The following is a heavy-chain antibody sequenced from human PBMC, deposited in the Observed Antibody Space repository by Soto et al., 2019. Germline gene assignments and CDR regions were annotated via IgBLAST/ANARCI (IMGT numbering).Heavy chain of an antibody. CDR1: GFTFSSYA. D-gene: IGHD3-22*01. V-gene: IGHV3-30-3*01. Sequence: GGSLRLSCAASGFTFSSYAMHWVRQAPGKGLEWVAVISYDGSNRYYADSVKGRFTISRDNSKNTLYLQMNSLRAEDTAVYYCAREGVYDSSGYGYFDDWGQGTLVTVSS. CDR2: ISYDGSNR. J-gene: IGHJ4*02. CDR3: AREGVYDSSGYGYFDD.